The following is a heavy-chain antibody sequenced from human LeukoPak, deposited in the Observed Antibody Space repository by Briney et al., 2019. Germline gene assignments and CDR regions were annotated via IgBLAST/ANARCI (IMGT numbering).Heavy chain of an antibody. CDR1: GYTFTSYY. CDR3: ARAPVLLWFGELSGYMDV. CDR2: INPSGGST. Sequence: ASVKVSCKASGYTFTSYYMHWVRQAPGQGLEWMGIINPSGGSTSYAQKFQGRVTMTRDTSTSTVYMELSSLRSEDTAVYYCARAPVLLWFGELSGYMDVWGKGTTVTISS. J-gene: IGHJ6*03. D-gene: IGHD3-10*01. V-gene: IGHV1-46*01.